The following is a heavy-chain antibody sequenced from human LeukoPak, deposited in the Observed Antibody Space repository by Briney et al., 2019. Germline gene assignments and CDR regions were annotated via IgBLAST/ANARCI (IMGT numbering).Heavy chain of an antibody. CDR1: GFTFSSYA. CDR2: ISSSGSTI. Sequence: GSLRLSCAASGFTFSSYAISWVRQAPGKGLEWVSYISSSGSTIYYADSVKGRFTISRDNAKNSLYLQMNSLRAEDTAVYYCARDANYYDSSGYYFGLDYWGQGTLVTVSS. V-gene: IGHV3-48*04. CDR3: ARDANYYDSSGYYFGLDY. D-gene: IGHD3-22*01. J-gene: IGHJ4*02.